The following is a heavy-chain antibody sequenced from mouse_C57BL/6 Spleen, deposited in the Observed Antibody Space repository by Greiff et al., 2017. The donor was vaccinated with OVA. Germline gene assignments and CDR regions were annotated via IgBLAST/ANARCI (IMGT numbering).Heavy chain of an antibody. CDR1: GFSLTSYG. D-gene: IGHD2-4*01. Sequence: VHLVESGPGLVQPSQSLSITCTVSGFSLTSYGVHWVRQSPGKGLEWLGVIWSGGSTDYNAAFISRLSISKDNSKSQVFFKMNSLQADDTAIYYCARGDYDLAYWGQGTLVTVSA. V-gene: IGHV2-2*01. CDR3: ARGDYDLAY. J-gene: IGHJ3*01. CDR2: IWSGGST.